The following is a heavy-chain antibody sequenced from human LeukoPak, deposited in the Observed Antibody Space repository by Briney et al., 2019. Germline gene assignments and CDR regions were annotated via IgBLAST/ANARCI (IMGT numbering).Heavy chain of an antibody. D-gene: IGHD2/OR15-2a*01. CDR3: ARTRGTHISMAYLDS. CDR1: GYTFTGNF. V-gene: IGHV1-2*02. J-gene: IGHJ4*02. CDR2: INPNNGDT. Sequence: GGSVKVSCKTSGYTFTGNFMHWVRQAPGQGPEWMGWINPNNGDTNYAQKFQGRVTMTRVTSITTAYMELSSLRSDDTAVYYCARTRGTHISMAYLDSWGQGTLVTVSS.